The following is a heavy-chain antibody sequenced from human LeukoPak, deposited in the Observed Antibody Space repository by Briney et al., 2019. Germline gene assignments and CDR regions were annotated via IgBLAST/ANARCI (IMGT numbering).Heavy chain of an antibody. CDR1: GGSFSGYY. CDR2: INHSGST. V-gene: IGHV4-34*01. Sequence: LETLSLTCAVYGGSFSGYYWSWIRQPPGKGLEWIGEINHSGSTNYNPSLKSRVTISVDTSKNQFSLKLSSVTAADAAVYYCARDYYYYYYGMDVWGQGTTVIVSS. CDR3: ARDYYYYYYGMDV. J-gene: IGHJ6*02.